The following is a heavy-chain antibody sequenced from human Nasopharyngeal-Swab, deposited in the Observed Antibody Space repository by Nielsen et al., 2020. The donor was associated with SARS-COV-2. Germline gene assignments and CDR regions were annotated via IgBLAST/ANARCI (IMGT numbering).Heavy chain of an antibody. CDR2: IWYDGSNK. Sequence: GGSLRLSCAASGFTFSSYGMHWVRQAPGKGLEWVAVIWYDGSNKYYADSVKGRFTISRDNSKNTLYLQMNSLRVEDTAVYYCARDSRVTTVTPIPGDFWGQGTLVTVSS. D-gene: IGHD4-17*01. J-gene: IGHJ4*02. CDR1: GFTFSSYG. CDR3: ARDSRVTTVTPIPGDF. V-gene: IGHV3-33*01.